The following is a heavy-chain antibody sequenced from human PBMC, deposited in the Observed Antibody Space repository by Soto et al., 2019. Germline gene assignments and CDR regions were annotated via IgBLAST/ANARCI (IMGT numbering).Heavy chain of an antibody. D-gene: IGHD7-27*01. CDR3: ARVPAWGSFAY. CDR2: INPVESEK. J-gene: IGHJ4*02. V-gene: IGHV3-7*01. CDR1: GFTFSNYW. Sequence: EVQLLESGGGLVQPGGSLRLSCAASGFTFSNYWMSWVRQAPGKGLEWVADINPVESEKYYVDSVKGRFTVSRDKAKNAPSIQMHSPGVDDAALYSCARVPAWGSFAYWGLGPLATVPS.